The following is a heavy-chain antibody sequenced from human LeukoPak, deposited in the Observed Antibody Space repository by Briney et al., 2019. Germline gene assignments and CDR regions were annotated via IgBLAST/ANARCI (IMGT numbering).Heavy chain of an antibody. J-gene: IGHJ6*02. V-gene: IGHV3-74*01. CDR2: INGDGRNI. Sequence: GGSLRLSCVASGFTFSSYWVHWVRQDPRKGLAWVSRINGDGRNINYADSVRGRFTISRDNAKNTLYLQMNTLRVEDTAVYYCTRDLMDYDVSTGLHHYYMDVWGQGTTVTVSS. D-gene: IGHD3-9*01. CDR1: GFTFSSYW. CDR3: TRDLMDYDVSTGLHHYYMDV.